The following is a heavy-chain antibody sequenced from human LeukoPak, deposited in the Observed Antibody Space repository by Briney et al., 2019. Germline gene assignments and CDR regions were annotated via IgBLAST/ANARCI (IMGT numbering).Heavy chain of an antibody. CDR3: ARQKALYSSSWLYYYYYMDV. CDR1: GDSISSSSSY. V-gene: IGHV4-39*01. J-gene: IGHJ6*03. D-gene: IGHD6-13*01. CDR2: INHSGST. Sequence: ASETLSLTCTVSGDSISSSSSYWGWIRQPPGKGLEWIGEINHSGSTNYNPSLKSRVTISVDTSKNQLSLKLSSVTAADTAVYYCARQKALYSSSWLYYYYYMDVWGKGTTVTISS.